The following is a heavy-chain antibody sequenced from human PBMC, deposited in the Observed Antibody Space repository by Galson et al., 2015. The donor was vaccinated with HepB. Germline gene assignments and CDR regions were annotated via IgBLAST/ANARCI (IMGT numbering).Heavy chain of an antibody. CDR1: GFTFSSYA. V-gene: IGHV3-30*04. CDR2: IPYGGGNK. D-gene: IGHD3-16*02. Sequence: SLRLSCAASGFTFSSYAMHWVRLAPGKGLEWVAVIPYGGGNKYDADSVKGRFTISRDNSKKTLYLQLNSLRAEDTAVYYCARELGTTYYDYTWGSYRLYYYMDVWGKATTVTVSS. J-gene: IGHJ6*03. CDR3: ARELGTTYYDYTWGSYRLYYYMDV.